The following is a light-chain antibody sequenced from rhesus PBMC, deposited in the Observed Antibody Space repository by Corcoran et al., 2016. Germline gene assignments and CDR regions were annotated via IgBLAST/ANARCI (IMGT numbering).Light chain of an antibody. CDR3: QQYNNLPRT. CDR2: YAT. Sequence: DIQMTQSPSSVSASVGDRVTITCRASQGISSYLAWYQQKPGKAPKLLIYYATTLQSGVPSRFSGSGSGTEFTLTISSLQPEDFATYYGQQYNNLPRTFGQGTKVEIK. CDR1: QGISSY. V-gene: IGKV1-25*01. J-gene: IGKJ1*01.